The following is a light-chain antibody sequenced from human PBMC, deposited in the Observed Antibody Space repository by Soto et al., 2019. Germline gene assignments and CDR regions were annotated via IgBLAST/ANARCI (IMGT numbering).Light chain of an antibody. V-gene: IGKV1-9*01. CDR3: QQLNSYPLT. J-gene: IGKJ3*01. Sequence: IPLTQSPSSLSASVGDRVTITCRASEGISSYLAWYQQKPGKAPTLLIYAASTLQGGVPSRFSGSGSGTDFSLNISSLQPEDFQTYYCQQLNSYPLTFGPGNKVDIK. CDR2: AAS. CDR1: EGISSY.